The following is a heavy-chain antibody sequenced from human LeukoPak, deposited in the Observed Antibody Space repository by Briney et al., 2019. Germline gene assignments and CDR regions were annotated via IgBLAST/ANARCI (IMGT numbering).Heavy chain of an antibody. CDR2: IYYSGST. CDR1: GGSISSYY. Sequence: SETLPLTCTVSGGSISSYYWSWIRQPPGKGLEWIGYIYYSGSTNYNPSLKSRVTISVDTSKNQFSLKLSSVTAADTAMYYCARTYSSSSGDFDYWGQGTLVTVSS. V-gene: IGHV4-59*01. J-gene: IGHJ4*02. CDR3: ARTYSSSSGDFDY. D-gene: IGHD6-6*01.